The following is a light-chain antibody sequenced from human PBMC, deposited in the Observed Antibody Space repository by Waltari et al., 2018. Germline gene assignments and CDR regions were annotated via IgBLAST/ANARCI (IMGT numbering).Light chain of an antibody. Sequence: QSALTQPASVSGSPGQSITISCSGTESDVGAYAFVSWYQQHPGKAPHLIIYEVSNRPSGISNRFSASKSGNTASLTISGLQAEDEADYYCSSYTTSSAPGVFGTGTRVTVL. CDR3: SSYTTSSAPGV. CDR2: EVS. CDR1: ESDVGAYAF. V-gene: IGLV2-14*01. J-gene: IGLJ1*01.